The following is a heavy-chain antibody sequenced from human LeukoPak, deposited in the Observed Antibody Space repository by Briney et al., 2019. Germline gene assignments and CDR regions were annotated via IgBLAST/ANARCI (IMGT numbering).Heavy chain of an antibody. D-gene: IGHD3-10*01. CDR3: ARGPVFSLERGSFDY. CDR1: GGSFSNY. V-gene: IGHV4-4*07. Sequence: SETLSLTCTVSGGSFSNYWSWIRQPAGKGLEWIGRIYTSGSTNYIPSLKSRVIISVDTSKNQFSLKLSSVTAADTAVYYCARGPVFSLERGSFDYWGQGTLVTVSS. J-gene: IGHJ4*02. CDR2: IYTSGST.